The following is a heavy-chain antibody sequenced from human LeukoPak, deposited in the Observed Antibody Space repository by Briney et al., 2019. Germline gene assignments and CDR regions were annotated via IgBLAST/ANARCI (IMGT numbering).Heavy chain of an antibody. Sequence: GGSLRLSCAAFGFTFSHYWMHWVRQAPGKGLVWVSRISSDGSDTTYADSVKGRFTISRDNAKNTVYLQMNSLSAEDTGVYYCARAREAQWLVDYWGQGTLVTVSS. CDR3: ARAREAQWLVDY. V-gene: IGHV3-74*01. J-gene: IGHJ4*02. CDR1: GFTFSHYW. CDR2: ISSDGSDT. D-gene: IGHD6-19*01.